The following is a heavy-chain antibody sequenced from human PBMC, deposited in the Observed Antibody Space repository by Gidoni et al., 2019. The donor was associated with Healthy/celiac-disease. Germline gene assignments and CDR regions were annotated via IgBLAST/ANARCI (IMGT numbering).Heavy chain of an antibody. Sequence: QVQLVQSGSELKKPGASVKVSCTASGYTFTSYAMHWVRQAPGQGLEWMGWINTNTGNPTDAQGFTGRFVFSLDTSVSTAYLQISSLKAEDTAVYYCARVASAIVVVPAAMRDYYYYGMDVWGQGTTVTVSS. V-gene: IGHV7-4-1*02. CDR3: ARVASAIVVVPAAMRDYYYYGMDV. J-gene: IGHJ6*02. CDR2: INTNTGNP. CDR1: GYTFTSYA. D-gene: IGHD2-2*01.